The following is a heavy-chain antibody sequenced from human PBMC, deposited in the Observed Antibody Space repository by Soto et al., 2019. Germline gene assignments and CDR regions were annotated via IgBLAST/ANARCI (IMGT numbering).Heavy chain of an antibody. CDR1: GFSFSTYG. V-gene: IGHV3-30*18. D-gene: IGHD1-26*01. CDR3: AKRFGNYWAFDY. Sequence: QVHLVESGGGVVQPGRSLRLSCAASGFSFSTYGMHWVRQAPGTGLEWVAFISNDGSNKYYADSVKGRFTITRDNSKNTPYLQMNSLGAEDTAVYYCAKRFGNYWAFDYWGQGTLVTVSS. J-gene: IGHJ4*02. CDR2: ISNDGSNK.